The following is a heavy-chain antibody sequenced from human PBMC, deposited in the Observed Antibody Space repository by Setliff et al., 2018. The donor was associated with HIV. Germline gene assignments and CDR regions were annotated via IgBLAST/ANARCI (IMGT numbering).Heavy chain of an antibody. CDR1: GYTFTKYD. V-gene: IGHV1-8*03. Sequence: ASVKVSCKASGYTFTKYDINWVRQATGQGLEWMGWMNPNSGNANYAQKFQGRVTITADKSTSTAYMELSSLRSEDTAVYYCARDGDSSGWYGYYYYMGVWGKGTTVTVSS. J-gene: IGHJ6*03. CDR2: MNPNSGNA. CDR3: ARDGDSSGWYGYYYYMGV. D-gene: IGHD6-19*01.